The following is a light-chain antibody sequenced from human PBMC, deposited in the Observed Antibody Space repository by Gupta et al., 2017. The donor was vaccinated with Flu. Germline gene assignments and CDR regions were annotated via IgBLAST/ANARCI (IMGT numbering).Light chain of an antibody. CDR2: DDA. CDR3: QVWDSSSDHFV. J-gene: IGLJ1*01. CDR1: DIGRKR. V-gene: IGLV3-21*02. Sequence: SYVLTQPPSVSLAPGQKARTTCGGGDIGRKRVHWYQQRPGQAPMVVVYDDAKRPSGIPERFSGSNSGNTATLTISRVEAGDEADYYCQVWDSSSDHFVFGSGTKVTVL.